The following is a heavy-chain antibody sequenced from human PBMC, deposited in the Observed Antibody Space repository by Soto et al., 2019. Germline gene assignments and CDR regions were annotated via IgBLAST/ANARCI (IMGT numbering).Heavy chain of an antibody. CDR2: ISSSCIYT. CDR3: ARDRGNSVTPNDY. CDR1: GFAFNEYY. Sequence: PGGSLRLSCAASGFAFNEYYMTWIRQAPGKGLEWISDISSSCIYTNYADSVKVLFTISRDNAKTSLYLQLNSLRAEDTAVYYCARDRGNSVTPNDYWGQGTLVTVSS. V-gene: IGHV3-11*06. J-gene: IGHJ4*02. D-gene: IGHD4-17*01.